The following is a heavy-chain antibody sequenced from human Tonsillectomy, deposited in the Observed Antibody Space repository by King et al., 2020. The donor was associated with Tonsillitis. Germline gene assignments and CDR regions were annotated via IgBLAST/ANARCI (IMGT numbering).Heavy chain of an antibody. J-gene: IGHJ6*03. CDR2: IYYSGIT. Sequence: VPLQESGPGLVKPSETLSLTCTVSGGSISTYYWSWLRQPPGKGLEWIGYIYYSGITNYNPSLTSRVTISLDTSKNQFSLKLSSVTAADTAVYYCARVKVATILNYYYYMDVWGKGTTVTVSS. D-gene: IGHD5-12*01. CDR1: GGSISTYY. V-gene: IGHV4-59*01. CDR3: ARVKVATILNYYYYMDV.